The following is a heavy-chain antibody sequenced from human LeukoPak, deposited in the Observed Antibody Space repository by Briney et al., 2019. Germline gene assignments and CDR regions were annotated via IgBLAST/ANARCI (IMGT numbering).Heavy chain of an antibody. CDR3: AAASRQGEGDKY. J-gene: IGHJ4*02. CDR2: INHSGST. D-gene: IGHD3-16*01. V-gene: IGHV4-34*01. CDR1: GGSFSGYY. Sequence: PSETLSLTCAVYGGSFSGYYWSWIRQPPGKGLEWIGEINHSGSTNYNPSLKSRVTISVDPSKNQFSLKLSSVTAADTAVYYCAAASRQGEGDKYWGQGTLVTVSS.